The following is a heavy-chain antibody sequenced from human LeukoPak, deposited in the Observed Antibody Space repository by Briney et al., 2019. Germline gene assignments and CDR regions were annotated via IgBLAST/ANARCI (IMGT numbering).Heavy chain of an antibody. J-gene: IGHJ3*02. CDR3: AKVREVGTNIEVVVVDISGAFDM. CDR2: INPNSGGT. V-gene: IGHV1-2*02. CDR1: GYTFTAYY. D-gene: IGHD2-15*01. Sequence: ASVKVSCKASGYTFTAYYMHWVRQAPGQGLEWMGWINPNSGGTNYAQKFQGRVTLTRDTSISTSYMELSSLRSDDTAVYFCAKVREVGTNIEVVVVDISGAFDMWGQGTKVIVSS.